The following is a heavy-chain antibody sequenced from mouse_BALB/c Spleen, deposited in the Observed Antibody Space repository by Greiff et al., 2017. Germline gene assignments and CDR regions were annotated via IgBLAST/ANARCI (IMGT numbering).Heavy chain of an antibody. CDR2: INSNGGST. J-gene: IGHJ4*01. CDR3: ARSYGNPYAMDY. V-gene: IGHV5-6-3*01. Sequence: EVMLVESGGGLVQPGGSLKLSCAASGFTFSSYGMSWVRQTPDKRLELVATINSNGGSTYYPDSVKGRFTISRDNAKNTLYLQMSSLKSEDTAMYYCARSYGNPYAMDYWGQGTSVTVSS. D-gene: IGHD2-10*02. CDR1: GFTFSSYG.